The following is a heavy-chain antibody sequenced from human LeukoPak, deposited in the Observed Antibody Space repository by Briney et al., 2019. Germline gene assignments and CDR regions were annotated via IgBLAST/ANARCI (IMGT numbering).Heavy chain of an antibody. J-gene: IGHJ4*02. D-gene: IGHD2-2*01. V-gene: IGHV1-69*04. CDR2: IIPILGIA. Sequence: GSSVKVSCKASGGTFSSYAISWVRQAPGQGLEWMGRIIPILGIANYAQKFQGRVTITADKSTSTAYMELSSLSSEDTAVYYCASRYCSSTSCIFDYWGQGTLVTVSS. CDR1: GGTFSSYA. CDR3: ASRYCSSTSCIFDY.